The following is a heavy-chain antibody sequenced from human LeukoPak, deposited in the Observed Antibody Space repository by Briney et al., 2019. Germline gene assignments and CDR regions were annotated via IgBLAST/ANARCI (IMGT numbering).Heavy chain of an antibody. CDR3: ARDDGDFAHPVDY. J-gene: IGHJ4*02. V-gene: IGHV3-21*01. CDR1: GFTFSSYS. CDR2: ISSSSSYI. D-gene: IGHD4-17*01. Sequence: GGSLRLSCAASGFTFSSYSMNWVRQAPGKGLEWVSSISSSSSYIYYADSVKGRFTITRDNAKNSVYLQMNSLRAEDTAVYYCARDDGDFAHPVDYWGQGTLVTVSS.